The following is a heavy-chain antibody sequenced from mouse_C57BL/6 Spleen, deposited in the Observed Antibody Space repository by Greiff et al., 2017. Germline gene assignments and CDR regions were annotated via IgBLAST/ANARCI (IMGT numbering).Heavy chain of an antibody. CDR1: GYSITSGYY. V-gene: IGHV3-6*01. CDR2: ISYDGSN. D-gene: IGHD1-1*01. Sequence: VQLQQSGPGLVKPSQSLSLTCSVTGYSITSGYYWYWIRQFPGNKLEWLGYISYDGSNNYNPSLKNRISITRDTSKNPFFLKLNSETTEDTATYYCAREELRYWFAYWGQGTLVTVSA. J-gene: IGHJ3*01. CDR3: AREELRYWFAY.